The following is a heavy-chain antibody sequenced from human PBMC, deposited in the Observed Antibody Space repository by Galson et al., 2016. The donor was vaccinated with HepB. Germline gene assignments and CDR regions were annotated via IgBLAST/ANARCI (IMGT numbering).Heavy chain of an antibody. Sequence: SLRLSCAASGFSFSINAMSWVRQAPGTGLEWVSSISGSGANTFYADSVKGRFTISRDNSNNTLYLQMNSLKVEDTAIYYCARGSSWHKFFDYWGRGTLVTVSS. D-gene: IGHD6-19*01. V-gene: IGHV3-23*01. CDR3: ARGSSWHKFFDY. CDR2: ISGSGANT. CDR1: GFSFSINA. J-gene: IGHJ4*02.